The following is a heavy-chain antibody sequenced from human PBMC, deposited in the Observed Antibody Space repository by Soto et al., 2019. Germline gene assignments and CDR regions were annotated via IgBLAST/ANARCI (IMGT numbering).Heavy chain of an antibody. CDR1: GYTFSNFG. D-gene: IGHD2-8*01. J-gene: IGHJ6*03. V-gene: IGHV1-18*01. CDR3: SRLQHWTDGVNYYNYMDV. CDR2: ISINNGNT. Sequence: QVQLVQSGPEVRQPGASVKVSCKASGYTFSNFGVAWVRQAPGKGLEWMAWISINNGNTNYAQRFQRRMTMTTDTSTSTAYMELRSLRSDDTAVYFCSRLQHWTDGVNYYNYMDVWGKGATVTVS.